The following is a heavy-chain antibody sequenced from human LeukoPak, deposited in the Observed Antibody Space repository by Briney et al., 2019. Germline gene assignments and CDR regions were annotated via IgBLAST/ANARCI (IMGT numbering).Heavy chain of an antibody. CDR1: GGSFSGYY. D-gene: IGHD6-25*01. V-gene: IGHV4-34*01. Sequence: SETLSLTCAVYGGSFSGYYWSWIRQPPGKGLEWIGEINHSGSTNYNPSLKSRVTISVDTSKNQFSLKLSSVTAADTAVYYCARARGAEAIDYWGHGTLVTVSS. CDR2: INHSGST. J-gene: IGHJ4*01. CDR3: ARARGAEAIDY.